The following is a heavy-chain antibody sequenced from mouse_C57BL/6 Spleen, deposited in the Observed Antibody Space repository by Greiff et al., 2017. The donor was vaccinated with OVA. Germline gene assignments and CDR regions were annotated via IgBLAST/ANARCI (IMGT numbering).Heavy chain of an antibody. D-gene: IGHD4-1*01. V-gene: IGHV1-81*01. CDR1: GYTFTSYG. CDR3: ARNWDGEGY. Sequence: QVQLKESGAELARPGASVKLSCKASGYTFTSYGISWVKQRTGQGLEWIGEIYPRSGNTYYNEKFKGKATLTADKSSSTAYMELRSLTSEDSAVYFCARNWDGEGYWGQGTTLTVSS. J-gene: IGHJ2*01. CDR2: IYPRSGNT.